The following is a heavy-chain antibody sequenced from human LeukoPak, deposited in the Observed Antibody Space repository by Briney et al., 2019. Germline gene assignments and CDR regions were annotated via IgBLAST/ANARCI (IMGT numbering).Heavy chain of an antibody. D-gene: IGHD2-8*02. Sequence: PGGSLRLSCAASGFTFSSYSMNWVRQAPGKGLEWVSSISSSSSYIYYAASVKGRFTISRDNAKNSLYLQMSSLRAEDTAVYYCAIAYHGGVSYWGQGTLVTVSS. V-gene: IGHV3-21*01. CDR2: ISSSSSYI. J-gene: IGHJ4*02. CDR1: GFTFSSYS. CDR3: AIAYHGGVSY.